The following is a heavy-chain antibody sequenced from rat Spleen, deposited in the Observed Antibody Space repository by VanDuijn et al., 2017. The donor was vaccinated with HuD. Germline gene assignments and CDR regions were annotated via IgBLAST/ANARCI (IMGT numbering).Heavy chain of an antibody. CDR2: ISSGGGGT. CDR1: GFTFSDYN. CDR3: ARHHYDGYYHGPVLGVMDA. J-gene: IGHJ4*01. D-gene: IGHD1-12*03. V-gene: IGHV5S23*01. Sequence: EVQLVESGGGLVHPGRSLKLSCAASGFTFSDYNMAWVRQAPKKGLEWVASISSGGGGTFYPDSVKDRFTISRDNAKSTLYLQMDSLRSEDTANYFCARHHYDGYYHGPVLGVMDAWGQGASVTVSS.